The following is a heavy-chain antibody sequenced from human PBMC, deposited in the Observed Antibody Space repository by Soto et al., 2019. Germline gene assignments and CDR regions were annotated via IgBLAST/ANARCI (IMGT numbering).Heavy chain of an antibody. CDR2: ISGSGGST. V-gene: IGHV3-23*01. CDR1: GFTFSSYA. D-gene: IGHD1-1*01. CDR3: AKVVDTLGRTKGYYYGMDV. J-gene: IGHJ6*02. Sequence: EVQLLESGGGLVQPGGSLRLSCAASGFTFSSYAMSWVRQAPGKGLEWVSAISGSGGSTYYADSVKGRFTISRDNSKNTLYLQMNSLRAEDTAVYYCAKVVDTLGRTKGYYYGMDVWGQGATVTVSS.